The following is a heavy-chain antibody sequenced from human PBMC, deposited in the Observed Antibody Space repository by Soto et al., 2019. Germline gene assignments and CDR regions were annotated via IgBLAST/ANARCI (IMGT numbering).Heavy chain of an antibody. D-gene: IGHD3-3*01. Sequence: WGSLRLSCAASGFTFSNAWISWGRQAPGNGLEWVGRIKSKTDGGTTDYAAPVKGRFTISRDDSKNTLYLQMNSLKTEDTAVYYCTTDSGYDFWSGLGPALWVDVWGQGTTVPVSS. J-gene: IGHJ6*02. CDR2: IKSKTDGGTT. CDR3: TTDSGYDFWSGLGPALWVDV. V-gene: IGHV3-15*01. CDR1: GFTFSNAW.